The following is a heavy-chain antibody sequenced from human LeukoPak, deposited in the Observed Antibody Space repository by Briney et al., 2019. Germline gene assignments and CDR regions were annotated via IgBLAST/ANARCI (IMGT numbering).Heavy chain of an antibody. CDR2: IYHSGST. D-gene: IGHD2-21*01. V-gene: IGHV4-38-2*02. J-gene: IGHJ4*02. Sequence: SETLSLTCPVSGYSLSSGYYWGWFRQPPGKGLEWIGSIYHSGSTYYNTSLKSRVTISDNTSKTQCSLKLSAVTAADTAVYYCARGVVVSINIDYWGQGTLVTVSS. CDR3: ARGVVVSINIDY. CDR1: GYSLSSGYY.